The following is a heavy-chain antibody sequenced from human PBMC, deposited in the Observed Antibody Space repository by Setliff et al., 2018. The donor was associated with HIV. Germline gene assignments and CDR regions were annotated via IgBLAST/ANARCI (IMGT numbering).Heavy chain of an antibody. J-gene: IGHJ4*02. CDR3: ARWGSGSYERVFDY. CDR1: GFRFRSYW. CDR2: VKQDGTET. Sequence: ASGFRFRSYWMSWVRQAPGKELESVANVKQDGTETLYVDSVKGRFTISRDNANNLVYLQMNSLRVEDTAVYFCARWGSGSYERVFDYWGQGMLVTVSS. D-gene: IGHD1-26*01. V-gene: IGHV3-7*01.